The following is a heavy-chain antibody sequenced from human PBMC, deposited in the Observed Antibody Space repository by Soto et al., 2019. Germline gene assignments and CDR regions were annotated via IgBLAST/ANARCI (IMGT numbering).Heavy chain of an antibody. CDR1: GYTFISHG. V-gene: IGHV1-18*04. Sequence: QVQLVQSGVEVKKPGASVKVSCKASGYTFISHGISWVRQAPGQGLEWMGWISGKNGNTNYAQKLQGRVTWTTDTFMSTAYMELRSVRSDDTAVYYCARVSSFLVVAPDYGMDVWGQGTTVTVSS. J-gene: IGHJ6*02. CDR2: ISGKNGNT. D-gene: IGHD2-15*01. CDR3: ARVSSFLVVAPDYGMDV.